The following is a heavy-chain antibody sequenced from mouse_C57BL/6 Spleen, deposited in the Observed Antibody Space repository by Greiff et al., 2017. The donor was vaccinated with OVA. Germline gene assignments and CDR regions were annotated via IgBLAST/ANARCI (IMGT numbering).Heavy chain of an antibody. CDR3: TTLIYYEGAY. Sequence: EVKLMESGAELVRPGASVKLSCTASGFNIKDDYMHWVKQRPEQGLEWIGWIDPENGDTEYASKFQGKATITADTSSNTAYLQLSSLTSEDTAVYYCTTLIYYEGAYWGQGTLVTVSA. D-gene: IGHD2-4*01. J-gene: IGHJ3*01. CDR2: IDPENGDT. CDR1: GFNIKDDY. V-gene: IGHV14-4*01.